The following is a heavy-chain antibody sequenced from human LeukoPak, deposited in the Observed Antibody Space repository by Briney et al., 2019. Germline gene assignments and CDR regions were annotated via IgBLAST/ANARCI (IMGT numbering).Heavy chain of an antibody. J-gene: IGHJ4*02. Sequence: PSETLSLTCTVSGGSISSYYWSWIRQPAGKGLEWIGRIYTSGSTNYNPSLKSRVTISVDKSKNQFSLKLSSVTAADTAVYYCARSRGWLQSHPLGYWGQGTLVTVSS. CDR3: ARSRGWLQSHPLGY. D-gene: IGHD5-24*01. CDR1: GGSISSYY. V-gene: IGHV4-4*07. CDR2: IYTSGST.